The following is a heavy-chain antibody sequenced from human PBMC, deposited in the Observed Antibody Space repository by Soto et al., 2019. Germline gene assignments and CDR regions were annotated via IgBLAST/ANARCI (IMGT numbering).Heavy chain of an antibody. Sequence: QVQLVESGGGVVQPGTSLRLSCVVSGLTFRDSGMHWVRQAPGKGLEWVAVISFDGSERHYRDSVKGRFSISRDNSRNTLYLQMNRLRGDDSAVYYCANGNDGVRYYYGMDVWGQGSTVTVSS. CDR3: ANGNDGVRYYYGMDV. CDR2: ISFDGSER. V-gene: IGHV3-30*18. J-gene: IGHJ6*02. D-gene: IGHD1-1*01. CDR1: GLTFRDSG.